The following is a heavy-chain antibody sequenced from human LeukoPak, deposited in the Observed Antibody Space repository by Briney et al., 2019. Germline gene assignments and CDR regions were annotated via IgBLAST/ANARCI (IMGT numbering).Heavy chain of an antibody. CDR3: ARGGYGGNSVDYYYGMDV. CDR2: IIPILGIA. V-gene: IGHV1-69*04. J-gene: IGHJ6*02. CDR1: GGTFSSYA. D-gene: IGHD4-23*01. Sequence: GSSVKVSCKASGGTFSSYAISWVRQAPGQGFEWMGRIIPILGIANYAQKFQGRVTITADKSTSTAYMELSSLRSEDTAVYYCARGGYGGNSVDYYYGMDVWGQGTTVTVSS.